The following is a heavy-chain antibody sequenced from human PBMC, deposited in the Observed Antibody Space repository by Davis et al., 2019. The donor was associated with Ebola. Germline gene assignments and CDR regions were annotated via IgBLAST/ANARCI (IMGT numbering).Heavy chain of an antibody. D-gene: IGHD2-2*01. Sequence: ASVKVSCKASGYTFTSYGISWVRQAPGQGLEWMGWISAYNGNTNYAQKLQGRVTMTRETSVSTAYLELSSLRSEDTAIYFCVRGEDYCTSASCYDYWGQGSLVTVSS. J-gene: IGHJ4*02. CDR3: VRGEDYCTSASCYDY. V-gene: IGHV1-18*01. CDR2: ISAYNGNT. CDR1: GYTFTSYG.